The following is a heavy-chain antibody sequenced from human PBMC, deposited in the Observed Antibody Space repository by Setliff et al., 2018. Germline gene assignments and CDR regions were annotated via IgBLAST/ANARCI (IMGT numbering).Heavy chain of an antibody. CDR1: GFTFSSYA. V-gene: IGHV3-30*02. D-gene: IGHD3-22*01. CDR2: ISWDGTKT. CDR3: AKVLDTTGYYYFDF. J-gene: IGHJ4*02. Sequence: PGGSLRLSCAASGFTFSSYAIHWVRQAPGKGLEWVALISWDGTKTSYADSVRGRFTISRDGSKSTLYLDMSSLRSEDTAVYYFAKVLDTTGYYYFDFWGQGTLVTVSS.